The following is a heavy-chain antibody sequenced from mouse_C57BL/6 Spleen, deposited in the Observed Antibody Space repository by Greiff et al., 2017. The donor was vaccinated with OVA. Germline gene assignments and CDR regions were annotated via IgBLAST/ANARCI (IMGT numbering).Heavy chain of an antibody. V-gene: IGHV5-4*01. J-gene: IGHJ3*01. CDR2: ISDGGSYT. CDR3: ARDLQGGFAY. Sequence: EVQGVESGGGLVKPGGSLKLSCAASGFTFSSYAMSWVRQTPEKRLEWVATISDGGSYTYYPDNVKGRFTISRDNAKNNLYLQMSHLKSEDTAMYYCARDLQGGFAYWGQGTLVTVSA. CDR1: GFTFSSYA.